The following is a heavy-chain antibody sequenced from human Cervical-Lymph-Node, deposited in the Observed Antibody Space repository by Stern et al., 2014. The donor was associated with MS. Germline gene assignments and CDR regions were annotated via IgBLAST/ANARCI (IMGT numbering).Heavy chain of an antibody. CDR2: IIPIVGTA. CDR3: ARDRRHYDTSGGYYFDS. CDR1: GGTFSSYA. V-gene: IGHV1-69*01. Sequence: VQLVESGAEVKQPGSSVKVSCTASGGTFSSYAIHWVRQAPGQGPEWMGGIIPIVGTANYAQKCQGRVTITADESTSTAYMELSSLRSEDTAVYYCARDRRHYDTSGGYYFDSWGQGTLVTVSS. J-gene: IGHJ4*02. D-gene: IGHD3-22*01.